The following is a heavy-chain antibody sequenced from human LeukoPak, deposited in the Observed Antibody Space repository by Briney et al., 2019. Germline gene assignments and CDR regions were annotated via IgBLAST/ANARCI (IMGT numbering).Heavy chain of an antibody. Sequence: GGSLRLSCAASGFTFSSYGMHWVRQAPGKGLEWVAVIWYDGSNKYYADSAKGRFTISRDNSKNTLYLQMNSLRAEDTAVYYCAKEHYYDSSGYPSFDYWGQGTLVTVSS. CDR3: AKEHYYDSSGYPSFDY. V-gene: IGHV3-33*06. D-gene: IGHD3-22*01. J-gene: IGHJ4*02. CDR2: IWYDGSNK. CDR1: GFTFSSYG.